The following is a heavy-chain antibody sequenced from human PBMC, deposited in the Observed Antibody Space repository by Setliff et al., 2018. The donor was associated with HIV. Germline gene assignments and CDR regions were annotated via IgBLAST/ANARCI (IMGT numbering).Heavy chain of an antibody. CDR1: GGSFSGYH. Sequence: SETLSLTCAVYGGSFSGYHWSWIRQPPGKGLEWIGEVNHRGITNYNPSLKSRVTISVDTSKNQFSLKLSSVTAADTAVYYCARVRGALYYFDYWGQGTLVTVSS. J-gene: IGHJ4*02. CDR2: VNHRGIT. D-gene: IGHD1-26*01. V-gene: IGHV4-34*01. CDR3: ARVRGALYYFDY.